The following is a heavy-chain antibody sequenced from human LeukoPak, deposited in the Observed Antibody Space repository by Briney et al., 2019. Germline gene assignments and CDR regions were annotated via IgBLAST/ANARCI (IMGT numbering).Heavy chain of an antibody. CDR3: ARPRGGGDYYMDV. CDR1: GGSFSGYY. D-gene: IGHD2-15*01. Sequence: PSETLSLTCAVYGGSFSGYYWSWIRQPPGKGLEWIGEINDSGSTNYNPSLKSRVTISVDTSKNQFSLKLSSVTAADTAVYYCARPRGGGDYYMDVWGKGTTVTISS. V-gene: IGHV4-34*01. J-gene: IGHJ6*03. CDR2: INDSGST.